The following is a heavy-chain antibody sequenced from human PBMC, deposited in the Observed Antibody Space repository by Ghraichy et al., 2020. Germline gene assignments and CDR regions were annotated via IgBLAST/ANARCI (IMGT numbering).Heavy chain of an antibody. D-gene: IGHD2-8*01. J-gene: IGHJ6*02. V-gene: IGHV4-31*03. CDR3: AREVEMVYAIRGYYYYYGMDV. CDR1: GGSISSGGYY. Sequence: TLSLTCTVSGGSISSGGYYWSWIRQHPGKGLEWIGYIYYSGSTYYNPSLKSRVTISVDTSKNQFSLKLSSVTAADTAVYYCAREVEMVYAIRGYYYYYGMDVWGQGTTVTVSS. CDR2: IYYSGST.